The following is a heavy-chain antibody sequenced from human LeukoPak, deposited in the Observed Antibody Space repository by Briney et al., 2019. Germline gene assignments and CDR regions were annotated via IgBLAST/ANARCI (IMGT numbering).Heavy chain of an antibody. V-gene: IGHV3-21*01. D-gene: IGHD6-19*01. CDR2: ISSSSSHI. CDR3: ARETVAGTGY. Sequence: GGSLRLSCAASGFTFSSYGMTWVRQAPGKGLEWVSSISSSSSHIHYADSVKGRFTISRDNSKNTLYLQMNSLGAEDTAVYYCARETVAGTGYWGQGTLVTVSS. CDR1: GFTFSSYG. J-gene: IGHJ4*02.